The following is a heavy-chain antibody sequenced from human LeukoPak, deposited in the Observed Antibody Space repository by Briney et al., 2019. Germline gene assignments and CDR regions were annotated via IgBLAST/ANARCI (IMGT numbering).Heavy chain of an antibody. J-gene: IGHJ5*02. Sequence: SGTLSLTCAVSGGSISSSNWWSWVRQPLGKGLEWIGEIYHSGSTNYNPSPKSRVTISVDKSKNQFSLRLSSVTAADTAVYYCARDAAYPYCSSTSCYENWFDPWGQGTLVTVSS. V-gene: IGHV4-4*02. CDR3: ARDAAYPYCSSTSCYENWFDP. D-gene: IGHD2-2*01. CDR1: GGSISSSNW. CDR2: IYHSGST.